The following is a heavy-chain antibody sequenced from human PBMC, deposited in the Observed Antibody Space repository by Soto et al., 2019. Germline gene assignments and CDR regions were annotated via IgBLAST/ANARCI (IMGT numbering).Heavy chain of an antibody. Sequence: PGGSLRLSCAASGFTFSSFGMSWVRQAPGQGLEWVSAISGSGGTTYYADSVKGRFTISRDNSNNTLFLQMNSLRVDDTAVYYCAKRXHQYWGQGTLVTVSS. V-gene: IGHV3-23*01. CDR3: AKRXHQY. CDR1: GFTFSSFG. CDR2: ISGSGGTT. J-gene: IGHJ4*02.